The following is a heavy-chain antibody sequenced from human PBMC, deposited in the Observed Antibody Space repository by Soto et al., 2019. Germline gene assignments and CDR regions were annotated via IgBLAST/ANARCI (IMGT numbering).Heavy chain of an antibody. Sequence: SETLSLTCTFSVGSITSSEYYWAWIRQPPWKGLQFVGTIYYSGSSYSNPSPKSRLSMSVDTSKNKFSLTMKSVTAADTGVYYCASHTLNWSDADCLGQGVLVTVS. J-gene: IGHJ4*02. D-gene: IGHD1-1*01. CDR2: IYYSGSS. CDR3: ASHTLNWSDADC. V-gene: IGHV4-39*01. CDR1: VGSITSSEYY.